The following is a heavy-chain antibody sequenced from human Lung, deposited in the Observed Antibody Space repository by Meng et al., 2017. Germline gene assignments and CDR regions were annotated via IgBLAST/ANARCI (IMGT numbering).Heavy chain of an antibody. CDR3: ARGRVVVAATPSDY. D-gene: IGHD2-15*01. CDR2: ISSSSA. J-gene: IGHJ4*02. V-gene: IGHV3-21*01. Sequence: EVQLVESGGGLVKPGGCLRHSCAASGFTFSSYSMNWVRQAPGKGLEWVSSISSSSAYADSVKGRFTISRDNAKNSLYLQMNSLRAEDTAVYYCARGRVVVAATPSDYWGQGTLVTVSS. CDR1: GFTFSSYS.